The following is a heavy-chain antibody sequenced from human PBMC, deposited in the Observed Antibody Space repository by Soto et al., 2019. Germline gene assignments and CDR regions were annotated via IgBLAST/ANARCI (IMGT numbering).Heavy chain of an antibody. Sequence: ASVKVSCKASGYTLTSYGISWVRQAPGQGLEWMGWISAYNGNTNYAQKLQGRVTMTTDTSTSTAYMELRSLRSDDTAVYYCARDYYDSSGYYPFDYWGQGTLVTVS. CDR1: GYTLTSYG. D-gene: IGHD3-22*01. CDR2: ISAYNGNT. V-gene: IGHV1-18*01. CDR3: ARDYYDSSGYYPFDY. J-gene: IGHJ4*02.